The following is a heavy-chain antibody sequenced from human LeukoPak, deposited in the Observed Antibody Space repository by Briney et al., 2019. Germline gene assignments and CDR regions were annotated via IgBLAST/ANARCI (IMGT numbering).Heavy chain of an antibody. CDR3: ASDSSGYPFSEY. D-gene: IGHD3-22*01. Sequence: GGSLRLSCAASGFTVSSNYMSWVRQAPGKGLEWVSVIYSGGSTYYADSVKGRFTISRDNSKNTLYLQMNSLRAEDTAVYYCASDSSGYPFSEYWGQGTLVTVSS. J-gene: IGHJ4*02. CDR1: GFTVSSNY. CDR2: IYSGGST. V-gene: IGHV3-66*01.